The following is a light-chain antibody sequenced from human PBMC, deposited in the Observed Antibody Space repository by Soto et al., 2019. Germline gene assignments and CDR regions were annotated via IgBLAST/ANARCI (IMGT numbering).Light chain of an antibody. Sequence: SYELTQPLSVSVAQGQTARITCGGNKIGSKNVQWYQQKPGQAPVLVIYRDFNRPSGIPERFSGSNSGNTATLTISRAQAGDEADYYCQVWDSSAVFGTGTKVTVL. CDR2: RDF. CDR3: QVWDSSAV. J-gene: IGLJ1*01. V-gene: IGLV3-9*01. CDR1: KIGSKN.